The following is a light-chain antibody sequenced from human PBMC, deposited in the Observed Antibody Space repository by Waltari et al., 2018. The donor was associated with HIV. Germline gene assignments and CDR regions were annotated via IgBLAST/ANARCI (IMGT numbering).Light chain of an antibody. CDR1: SSDVGGYNY. V-gene: IGLV2-8*01. CDR3: SSYAGSNNLVV. CDR2: EVN. J-gene: IGLJ2*01. Sequence: QSALTQPPSASGSLGQAVTISCTGTSSDVGGYNYVSWYQQHPGKAPKLVIYEVNKRPSGVPGRFSGSKSGNTASLTVSGLQTEDEADYYCSSYAGSNNLVVFGGGTKLTVL.